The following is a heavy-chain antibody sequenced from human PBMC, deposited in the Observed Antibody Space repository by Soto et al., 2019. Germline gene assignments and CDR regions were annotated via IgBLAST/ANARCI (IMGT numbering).Heavy chain of an antibody. CDR1: GFSFSGYR. CDR2: ITSSGSTI. D-gene: IGHD3-22*01. V-gene: IGHV3-48*02. CDR3: VRDYFYAFDI. Sequence: EVQLVESGGGLWRPGGPLKLSGAPSGFSFSGYRMNWVRQAPGKGREWVSYITSSGSTIYDADSVKGRFTISRDNAKNSLYLQMNSLRDEDTAVYYCVRDYFYAFDIWGQGTMVTVSS. J-gene: IGHJ3*02.